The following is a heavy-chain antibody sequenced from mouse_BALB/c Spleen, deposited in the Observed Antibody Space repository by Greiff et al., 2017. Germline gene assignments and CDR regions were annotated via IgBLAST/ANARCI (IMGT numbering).Heavy chain of an antibody. D-gene: IGHD2-4*01. Sequence: LQQPGSELVRPGASVKLSCKASGYTFTSYWMHWVKQRPGQGLEWIGNIYPGSGSTNYDEKFKSKATLTVDTSSSTAYMQLSSLTSEDSAVYYCTRWITTFYYAMDYWGQGTSVTVSS. J-gene: IGHJ4*01. CDR1: GYTFTSYW. CDR3: TRWITTFYYAMDY. CDR2: IYPGSGST. V-gene: IGHV1S22*01.